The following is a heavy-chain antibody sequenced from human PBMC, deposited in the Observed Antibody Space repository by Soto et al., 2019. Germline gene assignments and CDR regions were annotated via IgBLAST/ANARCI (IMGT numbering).Heavy chain of an antibody. CDR2: INPNSGGT. CDR1: GYTVTGYY. J-gene: IGHJ6*02. Sequence: SVKVSSRASGYTVTGYYMHWVRQAPGPGLEWMGWINPNSGGTNYAQKFQGRVTMTRDTSISTAYMELSRLRSDDTAMYYCARDPGPGGVVVAATDAYGMDVWGQGTTVTVSS. D-gene: IGHD2-15*01. V-gene: IGHV1-2*02. CDR3: ARDPGPGGVVVAATDAYGMDV.